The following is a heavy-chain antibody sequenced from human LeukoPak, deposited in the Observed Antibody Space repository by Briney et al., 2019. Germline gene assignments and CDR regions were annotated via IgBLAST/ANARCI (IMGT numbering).Heavy chain of an antibody. Sequence: GGSLRLSXAASGFTFDDYYMSWIRQAPGEGLEWISYIGGSGTPIYYADSVRGRFTISRDNTKNSLYLQMNSLRAEDTAVYYCARPPTVTTRGYYFGYWGQGTLVTVSS. V-gene: IGHV3-11*04. D-gene: IGHD4-17*01. J-gene: IGHJ4*02. CDR3: ARPPTVTTRGYYFGY. CDR1: GFTFDDYY. CDR2: IGGSGTPI.